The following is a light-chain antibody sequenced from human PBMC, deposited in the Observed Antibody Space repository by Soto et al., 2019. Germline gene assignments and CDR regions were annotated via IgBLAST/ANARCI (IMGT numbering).Light chain of an antibody. CDR3: QHFGTTPWT. CDR1: QSFSSNS. CDR2: GTS. V-gene: IGKV3-20*01. Sequence: DIVLMQSPGTLSVSPGERATLSCRASQSFSSNSLAWYQQKPGQAPRLLIYGTSNRATGVPDRFSGSGSGTDFTLTISRLEPEDFAMYYCQHFGTTPWTFGQGTKVEIK. J-gene: IGKJ1*01.